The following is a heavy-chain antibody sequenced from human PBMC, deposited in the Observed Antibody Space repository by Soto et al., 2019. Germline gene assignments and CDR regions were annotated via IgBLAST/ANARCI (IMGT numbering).Heavy chain of an antibody. Sequence: QLQLQQSGPGLVKPSQTLSLTCVISGDSVSSNSAAWHWIRQSPSRGLEWLGRTYYRSKWSSDYALSVKSRITINPDTSKHQFSLQLNSVTPEDTAVYYCARESGSNSFDYWGQGTLVTVSS. CDR1: GDSVSSNSAA. CDR2: TYYRSKWSS. D-gene: IGHD6-13*01. V-gene: IGHV6-1*01. CDR3: ARESGSNSFDY. J-gene: IGHJ4*02.